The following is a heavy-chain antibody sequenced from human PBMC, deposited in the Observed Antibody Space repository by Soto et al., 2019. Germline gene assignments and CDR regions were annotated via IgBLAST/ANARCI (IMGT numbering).Heavy chain of an antibody. CDR3: ARGMKTAVFYGMDV. Sequence: GGSLRLSCAASGFSFSNDAMTWVRQAPGKGLEWVASISTSSNLIYYEDSVKGRFTVSRDNTKNSMYLQMISLRAEDTAIYYCARGMKTAVFYGMDVWGQGXTVTVSS. V-gene: IGHV3-21*01. J-gene: IGHJ6*02. CDR1: GFSFSNDA. CDR2: ISTSSNLI. D-gene: IGHD2-2*01.